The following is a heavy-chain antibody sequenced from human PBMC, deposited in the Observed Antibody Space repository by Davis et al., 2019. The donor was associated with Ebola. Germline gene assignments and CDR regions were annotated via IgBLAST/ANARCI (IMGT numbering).Heavy chain of an antibody. CDR1: GFTFSSYE. Sequence: PGGSLRLSCAASGFTFSSYEMNWVRQAPGKGLEWVSYISSSGSIIYYADSVKGRFTISRDSAENSLYLQMNSLRAEDTAVYYCARGGYVDYWGQGTLVTVSS. CDR2: ISSSGSII. CDR3: ARGGYVDY. V-gene: IGHV3-48*03. J-gene: IGHJ4*02.